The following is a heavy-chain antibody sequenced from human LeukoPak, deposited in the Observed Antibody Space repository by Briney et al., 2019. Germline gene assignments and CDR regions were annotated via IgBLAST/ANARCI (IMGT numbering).Heavy chain of an antibody. J-gene: IGHJ4*02. V-gene: IGHV4-34*01. CDR3: ARPHGSGSYGQGFDY. Sequence: SETLSLTCAGSGGSFRGYYWSWVRPPPGKGLEWIWGINHSGSTNYNPSLKSRVTISVDTSKNQFSLKLSSVTAADTAVYYCARPHGSGSYGQGFDYWGQGTLVTVSS. CDR2: INHSGST. CDR1: GGSFRGYY. D-gene: IGHD3-10*01.